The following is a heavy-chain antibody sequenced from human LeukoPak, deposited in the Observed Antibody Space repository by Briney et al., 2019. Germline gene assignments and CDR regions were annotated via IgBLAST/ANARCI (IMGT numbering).Heavy chain of an antibody. J-gene: IGHJ4*02. CDR3: ARRLLITGPFDY. V-gene: IGHV4-39*01. Sequence: SETLSLTCTVSGGSISSSSYYWGWIRQPPGKGLEWIGSIYYSGSTYYNPSLKSRVTISVDTSKDQCSLKLSSVTAADTAVYYCARRLLITGPFDYWGQGTLVTVSS. D-gene: IGHD3-16*01. CDR2: IYYSGST. CDR1: GGSISSSSYY.